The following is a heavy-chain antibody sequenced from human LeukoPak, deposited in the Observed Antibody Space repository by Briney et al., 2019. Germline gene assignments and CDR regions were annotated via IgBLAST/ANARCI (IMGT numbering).Heavy chain of an antibody. CDR3: AKLDYYGNY. V-gene: IGHV3-23*01. CDR1: GFTFSSYG. J-gene: IGHJ4*02. D-gene: IGHD3-10*01. Sequence: GGSLRLSCAAAGFTFSSYGMSWVRQAPGKGLEWVSAISGSGGSTYYAYSVKGRFTISRDNSKNTLYLQMNSLRAEDTAVYYCAKLDYYGNYWGQGTLVTVSS. CDR2: ISGSGGST.